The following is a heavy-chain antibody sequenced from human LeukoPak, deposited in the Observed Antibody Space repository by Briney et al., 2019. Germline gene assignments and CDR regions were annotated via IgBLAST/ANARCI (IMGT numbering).Heavy chain of an antibody. Sequence: SQTLPLTCAISGDSVSSNSAAWNWIRQSPSRGLEWLGRTYYRSKWYNDYAVSVKSRITINPDTSKNQFSLQLNSVTPEDTAVYYCARDSGRPAGYYYYYMDVWGKGTTVTVSS. CDR2: TYYRSKWYN. CDR3: ARDSGRPAGYYYYYMDV. V-gene: IGHV6-1*01. D-gene: IGHD6-25*01. J-gene: IGHJ6*03. CDR1: GDSVSSNSAA.